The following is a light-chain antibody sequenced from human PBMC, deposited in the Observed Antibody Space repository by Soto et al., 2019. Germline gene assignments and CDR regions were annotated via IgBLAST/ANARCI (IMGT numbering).Light chain of an antibody. CDR3: QQYTDSPLT. V-gene: IGKV3-20*01. Sequence: EIVLTQSPGTLSLSPGERATLSCRASQSVSSSYLAWYQQKPGQAPRLLIYGASSRATGIPDRFSASGSGTDFTLSISRLEPEDSALYYCQQYTDSPLTFGQGTKVEIK. J-gene: IGKJ1*01. CDR2: GAS. CDR1: QSVSSSY.